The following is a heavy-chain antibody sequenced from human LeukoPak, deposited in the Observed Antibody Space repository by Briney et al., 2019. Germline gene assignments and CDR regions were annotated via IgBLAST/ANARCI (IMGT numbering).Heavy chain of an antibody. J-gene: IGHJ4*02. V-gene: IGHV3-49*04. CDR3: TSGYSSSWYPAPFDY. CDR2: IRGKAYGGTT. CDR1: GFTFSDNA. D-gene: IGHD6-13*01. Sequence: GRSLRLSCTASGFTFSDNAMSWVRQAPGKGLEWVGFIRGKAYGGTTQYAASVKGRFTISRDDSKSIAYLQMNSLKTEDTAVYYCTSGYSSSWYPAPFDYWGQGTLVTVSS.